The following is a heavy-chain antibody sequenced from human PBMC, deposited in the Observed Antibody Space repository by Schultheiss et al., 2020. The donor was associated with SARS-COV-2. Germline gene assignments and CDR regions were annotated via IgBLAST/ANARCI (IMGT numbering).Heavy chain of an antibody. CDR1: GFTVSSKY. CDR3: ARGESSGYYTPFDY. CDR2: LYSGGTT. D-gene: IGHD3-22*01. Sequence: GGSLRLSCAASGFTVSSKYMNWIRQAPGKGLEWVSVLYSGGTTYYADSVKGRFTISRDNSKNTLYLQMDSLRAEDTAVYYCARGESSGYYTPFDYWGQGTLVTVSS. J-gene: IGHJ4*02. V-gene: IGHV3-53*01.